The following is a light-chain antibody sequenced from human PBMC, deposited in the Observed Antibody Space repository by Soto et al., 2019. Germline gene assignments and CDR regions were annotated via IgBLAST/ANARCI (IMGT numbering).Light chain of an antibody. CDR1: QSVSSSY. Sequence: EIVLTQSPGTLSLSPGERATLSCRASQSVSSSYLAWYQQKPGQAPRLLIYGASSRATGIPDRFSGSASGTDFTLAISRLEPEDLAVYYCQQYGSSSYTFGQGPKLEIK. CDR2: GAS. CDR3: QQYGSSSYT. V-gene: IGKV3-20*01. J-gene: IGKJ2*01.